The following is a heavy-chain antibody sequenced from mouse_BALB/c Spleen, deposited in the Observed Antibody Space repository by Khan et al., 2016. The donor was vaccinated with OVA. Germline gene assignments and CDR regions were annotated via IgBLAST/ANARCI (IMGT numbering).Heavy chain of an antibody. J-gene: IGHJ4*01. Sequence: QVQLKESGPGLVAPSQSLSITCTISGFSLTNYGVHWVRQPPGKGLEWLVVIWSAGSTTYNSALKSRLTISKYNSESQVFLKMNSLQTDDTAMYFCARQPYYHYNIMDYWGQGTSVTVSS. CDR2: IWSAGST. D-gene: IGHD2-10*01. V-gene: IGHV2-6-1*01. CDR3: ARQPYYHYNIMDY. CDR1: GFSLTNYG.